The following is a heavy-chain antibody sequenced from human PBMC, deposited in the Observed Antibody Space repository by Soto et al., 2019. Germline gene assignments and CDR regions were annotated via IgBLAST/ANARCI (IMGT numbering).Heavy chain of an antibody. V-gene: IGHV4-59*12. CDR2: IYYSGST. D-gene: IGHD2-8*02. Sequence: XXTLSLPCTVLDGTISSYYCRCIRQPPGKGLEWIGYIYYSGSTNYNPSLKSRVTISVDTSKKQFSLKLTSVTAADTAVYYCARDKITGLFDYWGQGTLVTVSS. J-gene: IGHJ4*02. CDR3: ARDKITGLFDY. CDR1: DGTISSYY.